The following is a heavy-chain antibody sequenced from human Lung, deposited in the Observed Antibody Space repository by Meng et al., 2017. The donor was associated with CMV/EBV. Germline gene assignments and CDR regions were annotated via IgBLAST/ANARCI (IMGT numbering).Heavy chain of an antibody. CDR2: IDPNGGGT. Sequence: ASVXVSXKASEYTFTAYYIHWVRQAPGQGLEWMGWIDPNGGGTNYAQKFQDRVTMTSDTSIRTAYMELSRLRSDDAALYYCARERYLVPAASPDYYYGMDVWXQGTTVTVSS. V-gene: IGHV1-2*02. J-gene: IGHJ6*02. CDR3: ARERYLVPAASPDYYYGMDV. D-gene: IGHD2-2*01. CDR1: EYTFTAYY.